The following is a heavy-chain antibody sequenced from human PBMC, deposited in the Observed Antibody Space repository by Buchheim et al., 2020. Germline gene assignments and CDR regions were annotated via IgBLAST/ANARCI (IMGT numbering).Heavy chain of an antibody. CDR3: ARGTRRSWLTRDYYYGMDV. V-gene: IGHV1-69*02. J-gene: IGHJ6*02. CDR2: IIPILGIA. CDR1: GGTFSSYT. Sequence: QVQLVQSGAEVKKPGSSVKVSCKASGGTFSSYTISWVRQAPGQGLEWMGRIIPILGIANYAQKFQGRVTITADKSTSTAYMELSSLRSEDTAVYYCARGTRRSWLTRDYYYGMDVWGQVTT. D-gene: IGHD2-15*01.